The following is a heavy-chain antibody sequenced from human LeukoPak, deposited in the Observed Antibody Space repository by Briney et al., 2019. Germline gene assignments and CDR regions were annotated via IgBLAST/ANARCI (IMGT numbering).Heavy chain of an antibody. CDR3: ARPRYCSGGSCWFDS. J-gene: IGHJ5*01. CDR1: GFTFSSYG. D-gene: IGHD2-15*01. Sequence: GRSLRLSCAASGFTFSSYGMNWVRQAPGKGLEWVSYINNNNITTYYADSVKGRLTISRDNAKNSLYLQMNSLRAEDTAVYYCARPRYCSGGSCWFDSWGQGTLVTVSS. CDR2: INNNNITT. V-gene: IGHV3-48*04.